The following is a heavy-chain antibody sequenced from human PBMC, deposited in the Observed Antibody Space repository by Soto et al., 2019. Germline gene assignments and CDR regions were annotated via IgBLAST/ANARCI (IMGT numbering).Heavy chain of an antibody. CDR3: TRFTYYYDSSGTPFDY. V-gene: IGHV3-73*01. D-gene: IGHD3-22*01. Sequence: SLRLSCXASGFTFSGSAMHWVRQASGQGLEWVGRIRSKANSYATAYAASVKGRFTISRDDSKNTAYLQMNSLKTEDTAVYYCTRFTYYYDSSGTPFDYWGQGTLVTVSS. CDR2: IRSKANSYAT. CDR1: GFTFSGSA. J-gene: IGHJ4*02.